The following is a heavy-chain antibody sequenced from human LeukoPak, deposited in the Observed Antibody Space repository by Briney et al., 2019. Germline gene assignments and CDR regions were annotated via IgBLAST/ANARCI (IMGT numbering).Heavy chain of an antibody. CDR1: GASVGSAGYY. CDR2: IYYISNT. CDR3: ARTQSQSVSYRYYFGY. D-gene: IGHD1-26*01. V-gene: IGHV4-61*08. Sequence: PSETLSLTCTVSGASVGSAGYYWSWIRQPPGGGLEWIGYIYYISNTNYNPSLKSRVTMSVDPSKNQFSLKLNSVTAADTAVYYCARTQSQSVSYRYYFGYWGQGTLVTVSS. J-gene: IGHJ4*02.